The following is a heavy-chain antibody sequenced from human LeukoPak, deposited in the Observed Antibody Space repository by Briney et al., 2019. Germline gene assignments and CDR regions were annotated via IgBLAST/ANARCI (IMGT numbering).Heavy chain of an antibody. V-gene: IGHV3-21*04. CDR2: ISTSSSYI. J-gene: IGHJ5*02. D-gene: IGHD3-10*01. CDR3: ANGSGLWFGELSGFDP. Sequence: GGSLRLSCAASGFTFDRYNMNWVRRAPGKGLEWVSSISTSSSYIYYADSVRGRFTISRDNAKNSLYLQMNSLRAEDTAVYYCANGSGLWFGELSGFDPWGQGTLVTVSS. CDR1: GFTFDRYN.